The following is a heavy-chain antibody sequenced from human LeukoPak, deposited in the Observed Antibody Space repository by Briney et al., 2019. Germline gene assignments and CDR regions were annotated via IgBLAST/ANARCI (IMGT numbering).Heavy chain of an antibody. CDR3: ARDPDHGRGFDY. J-gene: IGHJ4*02. V-gene: IGHV3-48*01. CDR1: GFTFSSYS. CDR2: ISSGSSTI. Sequence: PGGSLRLSSAASGFTFSSYSMNWVRQAPGKGLEWVSYISSGSSTIYYADSVKGRFTISRDNAKNSLYLQMNSLRVEDTAVYYCARDPDHGRGFDYWGQGTLVTASS. D-gene: IGHD4-17*01.